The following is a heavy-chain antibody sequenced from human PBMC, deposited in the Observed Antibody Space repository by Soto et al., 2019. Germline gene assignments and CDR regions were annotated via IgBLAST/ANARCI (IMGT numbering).Heavy chain of an antibody. CDR3: ARVGVQLDRHAFDL. V-gene: IGHV3-30*03. D-gene: IGHD1-1*01. Sequence: GGSLRLSCAASGFTFSSYGMHWVRQAPGKGLEWVAVISYGGSNKYYADSVKGRFTISRDNSKNTLYLQMNSLRAEDTAVYYCARVGVQLDRHAFDLWGQGTIVTVSS. CDR2: ISYGGSNK. J-gene: IGHJ3*01. CDR1: GFTFSSYG.